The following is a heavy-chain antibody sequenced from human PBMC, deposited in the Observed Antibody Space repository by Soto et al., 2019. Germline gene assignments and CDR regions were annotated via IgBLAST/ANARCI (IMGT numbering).Heavy chain of an antibody. CDR1: GYTFTGYY. Sequence: ASVKVSCKASGYTFTGYYMHWVRQAPGQGLEWMGWINPNSGGTNYAQKFQGRVTMTRDTSISTAYMELSRLRSDDTAVYYCARDVVVVTSRSPYGMDVWGQGTT. J-gene: IGHJ6*02. CDR3: ARDVVVVTSRSPYGMDV. V-gene: IGHV1-2*02. CDR2: INPNSGGT. D-gene: IGHD3-22*01.